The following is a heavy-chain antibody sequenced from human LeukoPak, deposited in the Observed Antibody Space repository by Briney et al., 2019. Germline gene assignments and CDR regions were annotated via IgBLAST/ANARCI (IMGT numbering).Heavy chain of an antibody. CDR3: ARTLYYDFWSGYYGAFDY. CDR1: GYTFTSYY. V-gene: IGHV1-46*01. D-gene: IGHD3-3*01. CDR2: INPSGGST. J-gene: IGHJ4*02. Sequence: ASVKVSCKASGYTFTSYYMHWVRQAPGQGLEWMGIINPSGGSTSYAQKFQGRVTMTRDTSTSIVYMELSSLRSEDTAVYYCARTLYYDFWSGYYGAFDYWGQGTLVTVSS.